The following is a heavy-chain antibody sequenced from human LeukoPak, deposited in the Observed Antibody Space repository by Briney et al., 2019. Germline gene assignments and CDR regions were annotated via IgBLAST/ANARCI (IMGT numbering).Heavy chain of an antibody. D-gene: IGHD3-3*01. J-gene: IGHJ3*02. CDR1: GGSISSGSYY. CDR3: AREKIGPALTISGVDAFDI. V-gene: IGHV4-61*02. Sequence: SETLSLTCTVSGGSISSGSYYWSWIRQPAGKGLEWIGRIYTSGSTNYNPSLKSRVTMSVDTSKDQFSLKLSSVTAADTAVYYCAREKIGPALTISGVDAFDIWGQGTMVTVSS. CDR2: IYTSGST.